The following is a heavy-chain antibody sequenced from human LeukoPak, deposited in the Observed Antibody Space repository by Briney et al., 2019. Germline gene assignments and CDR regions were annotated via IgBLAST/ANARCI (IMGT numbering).Heavy chain of an antibody. CDR3: ARDGFYDSSGYPTDY. CDR2: VIPIFGTA. CDR1: GGTFSSYA. J-gene: IGHJ4*02. D-gene: IGHD3-22*01. V-gene: IGHV1-69*01. Sequence: GASVKVSCKASGGTFSSYAISWVRQAPGQGLEWMGGVIPIFGTANYAQKFQGRVTITADESTSTAYMELSSLRSEDTAVYYCARDGFYDSSGYPTDYWGQGTLVTVSS.